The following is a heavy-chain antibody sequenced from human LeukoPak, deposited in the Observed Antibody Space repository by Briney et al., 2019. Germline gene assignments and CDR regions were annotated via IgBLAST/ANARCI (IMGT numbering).Heavy chain of an antibody. Sequence: ASVKVSCKASGYTFTSYYTHWVRQAPGQGLEWMGIINPSGGSTSYAQKFQGRVTMTRDTSTSTVYMEPSSLRSEDTAVYYCARVPRFLEWLEGFDYWGQGTLVTVSS. D-gene: IGHD3-3*01. CDR2: INPSGGST. CDR3: ARVPRFLEWLEGFDY. CDR1: GYTFTSYY. V-gene: IGHV1-46*01. J-gene: IGHJ4*02.